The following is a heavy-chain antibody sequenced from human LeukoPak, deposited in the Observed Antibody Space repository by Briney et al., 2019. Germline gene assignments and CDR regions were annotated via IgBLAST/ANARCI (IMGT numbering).Heavy chain of an antibody. V-gene: IGHV1-69*13. CDR1: GGTFSSYA. CDR3: ARGGGCSSASCQWWFDP. CDR2: IIPIFGTA. Sequence: SVKVSCKASGGTFSSYAISWVRQAPGQGLEWMGGIIPIFGTANYAQKFQGRVTITADESTSTAYMELSSLRSEDTAVYYCARGGGCSSASCQWWFDPWGQGTLVTVSS. D-gene: IGHD2-2*01. J-gene: IGHJ5*02.